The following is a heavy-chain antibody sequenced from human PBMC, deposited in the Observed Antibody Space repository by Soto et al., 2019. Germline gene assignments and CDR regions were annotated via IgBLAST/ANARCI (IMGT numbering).Heavy chain of an antibody. CDR1: GYTFTSYD. D-gene: IGHD3-22*01. V-gene: IGHV1-8*01. Sequence: QVQLVQSGAEVKKPGASVKVSCKASGYTFTSYDINWVRQATGQGLEWMGWMNPNSGNTGYAQKFQGRVTMTRNTSISTGDRELSSQRSEDTAVYYWARGGYYYEGNDYWGQGTLVTVSS. J-gene: IGHJ4*02. CDR2: MNPNSGNT. CDR3: ARGGYYYEGNDY.